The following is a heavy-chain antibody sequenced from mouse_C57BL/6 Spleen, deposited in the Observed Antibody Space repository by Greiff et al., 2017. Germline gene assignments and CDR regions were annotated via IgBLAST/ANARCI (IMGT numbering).Heavy chain of an antibody. CDR3: ARVNYYGRSYGAMDY. D-gene: IGHD1-1*01. V-gene: IGHV1-53*01. CDR2: ITPSNGGT. Sequence: QVQLQQPGTELVKPGASVKLSCKASGYTFTSYWMHWVKQRPGQGLEWIGNITPSNGGTNYNEKFKSKATLTVAKSSSAAYMQLSSLTSEDSAVYECARVNYYGRSYGAMDYWGQGTALTVSS. CDR1: GYTFTSYW. J-gene: IGHJ4*01.